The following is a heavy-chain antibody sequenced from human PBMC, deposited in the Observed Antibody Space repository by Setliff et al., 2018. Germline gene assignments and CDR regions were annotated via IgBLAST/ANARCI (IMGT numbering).Heavy chain of an antibody. CDR3: ARIHLLLWFGELLSGWFDP. J-gene: IGHJ5*02. CDR1: GGSISSSSYY. Sequence: SETLSLTCTVSGGSISSSSYYWGWIRQPPGKGLEWIGSIYYSGSTYYNPSLKSRVTISVDTSKNQFSLKLSSVTAADTAVYYCARIHLLLWFGELLSGWFDPWGQGTLVTVSS. D-gene: IGHD3-10*01. CDR2: IYYSGST. V-gene: IGHV4-39*07.